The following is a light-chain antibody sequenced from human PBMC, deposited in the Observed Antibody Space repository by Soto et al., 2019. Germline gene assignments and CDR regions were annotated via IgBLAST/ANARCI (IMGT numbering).Light chain of an antibody. V-gene: IGLV2-14*01. CDR1: SSDVGDYNY. J-gene: IGLJ1*01. CDR2: EVS. Sequence: QSALTQPASVSGSPGQSITISCTGTSSDVGDYNYVSWYQQHPGKVPKLMIFEVSNRPSGVSNRFSGSKSGNTASLTISGLQAEDEADYYCSSYTTSRTLVFGPGTKVTVL. CDR3: SSYTTSRTLV.